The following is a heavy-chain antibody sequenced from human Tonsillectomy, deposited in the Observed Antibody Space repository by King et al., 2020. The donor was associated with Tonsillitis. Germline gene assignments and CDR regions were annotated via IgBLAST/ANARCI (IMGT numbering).Heavy chain of an antibody. CDR3: AKDLLQCSGGSCYNGFDI. CDR1: GFTFRSYA. D-gene: IGHD2-15*01. J-gene: IGHJ3*02. CDR2: ISGSAGST. Sequence: VQLVQSGGGLVQPGGSLRLSCAVSGFTFRSYAMSWVRQAPGKGLEWVSGISGSAGSTYYAVSVKGRFSISRDNSKNTLYVEMNNRSAEDTAVYYCAKDLLQCSGGSCYNGFDIWGQGTMVTVSS. V-gene: IGHV3-23*04.